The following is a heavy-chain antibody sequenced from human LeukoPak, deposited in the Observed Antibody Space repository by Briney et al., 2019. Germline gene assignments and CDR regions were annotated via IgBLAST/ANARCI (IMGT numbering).Heavy chain of an antibody. Sequence: SETLSLTCTVSGGSISSSSYYWGWIRQPPGKGLEWIWEINHSGSTNYNPSLKSRVTISVDTSKNQFSLKLSSVTAADTAVYYCARGFPLYSSSARRLFDYWGQGTLVTVSS. D-gene: IGHD6-6*01. J-gene: IGHJ4*02. V-gene: IGHV4-39*07. CDR1: GGSISSSSYY. CDR3: ARGFPLYSSSARRLFDY. CDR2: INHSGST.